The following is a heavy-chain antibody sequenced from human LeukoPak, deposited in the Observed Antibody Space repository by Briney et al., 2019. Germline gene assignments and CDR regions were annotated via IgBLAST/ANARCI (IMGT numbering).Heavy chain of an antibody. Sequence: PGGSLRLSCAASRFTFSSYGMHWVRQAPGKGLEWVAYIQYDGSNEQYADSVKGRLTISRDNSKNTLYLQMISLRAEDTAVYYCARGQFRLSDYDSSGFDYWGQGTLVTVSS. CDR1: RFTFSSYG. CDR3: ARGQFRLSDYDSSGFDY. CDR2: IQYDGSNE. D-gene: IGHD3-22*01. J-gene: IGHJ4*02. V-gene: IGHV3-30*02.